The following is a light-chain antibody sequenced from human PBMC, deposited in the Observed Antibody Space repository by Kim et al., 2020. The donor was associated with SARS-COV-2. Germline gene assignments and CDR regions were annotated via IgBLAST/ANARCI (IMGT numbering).Light chain of an antibody. CDR2: SAS. CDR3: QQYGTSPLMYT. Sequence: PGESATLSCRASQSVSSSYLAWYQQKPGQAPRLVIYSASSRASGIPDRFSGSGSGTDFTLTITRVEPEDFAVYYCQQYGTSPLMYTFGQGTKLEIK. J-gene: IGKJ2*01. CDR1: QSVSSSY. V-gene: IGKV3-20*01.